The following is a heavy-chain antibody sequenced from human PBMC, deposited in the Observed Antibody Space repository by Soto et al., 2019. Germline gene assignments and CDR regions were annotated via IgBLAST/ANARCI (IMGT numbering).Heavy chain of an antibody. CDR1: GFTFRNQD. D-gene: IGHD3-22*01. V-gene: IGHV3-23*01. CDR3: AKDRQFRSYFESSGFYNS. Sequence: EVQLLESGGGLVQPGGSLRLSCVASGFTFRNQDMRWVRQAPGKGLEWVSGISGSGVITYYADSVKGRFTISRDNSKNTLYLQMSSLRAEDTAVYYCAKDRQFRSYFESSGFYNSWGQGTLVTVSS. J-gene: IGHJ4*02. CDR2: ISGSGVIT.